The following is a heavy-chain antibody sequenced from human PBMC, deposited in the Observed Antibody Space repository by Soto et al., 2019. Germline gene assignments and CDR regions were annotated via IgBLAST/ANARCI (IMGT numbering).Heavy chain of an antibody. V-gene: IGHV3-23*01. CDR3: AKDHGYCSGGTCYPYGMDV. J-gene: IGHJ6*02. Sequence: HPGGSLRLSCAASGFTFSSYAMSWVRQAPGKGLEWVSAISGSGGTTFYADSVKGRFTISRDNSKKTLYLQMNSLRAEDTAVYYCAKDHGYCSGGTCYPYGMDVWGQGTTVTVSS. CDR1: GFTFSSYA. CDR2: ISGSGGTT. D-gene: IGHD2-15*01.